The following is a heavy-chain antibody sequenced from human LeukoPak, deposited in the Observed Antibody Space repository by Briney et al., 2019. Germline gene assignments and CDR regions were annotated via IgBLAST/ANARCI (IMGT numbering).Heavy chain of an antibody. CDR2: INSDGSGI. D-gene: IGHD2-8*01. CDR1: GFTFSSHG. J-gene: IGHJ4*02. CDR3: ERREKSWINGFDL. Sequence: GGSLRLSCAASGFTFSSHGMHWVRQAPGKGLVWLSRINSDGSGIIYADSVKGRFTISRDNAKNTLDLQMNSLTAEDTAVYYCERREKSWINGFDLWGQGTLVTVSS. V-gene: IGHV3-74*01.